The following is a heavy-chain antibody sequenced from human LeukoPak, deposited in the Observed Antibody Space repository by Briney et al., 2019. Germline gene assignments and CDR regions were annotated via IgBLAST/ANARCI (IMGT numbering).Heavy chain of an antibody. CDR2: ISDTGATT. D-gene: IGHD2-8*01. Sequence: GRSLRPSSAVSGFTFSSYAMSWVRQTPGKVLEWVSAISDTGATTYDADSVKGRFTISRDNSRSTLYLQINSLSAEDTALYYCAKDTSIGRYCTNGVCSPFDYWGQGTLVSVSS. CDR1: GFTFSSYA. CDR3: AKDTSIGRYCTNGVCSPFDY. J-gene: IGHJ4*02. V-gene: IGHV3-23*01.